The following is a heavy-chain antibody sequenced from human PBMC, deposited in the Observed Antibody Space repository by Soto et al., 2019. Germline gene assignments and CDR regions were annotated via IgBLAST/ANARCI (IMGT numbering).Heavy chain of an antibody. CDR2: IYYSGST. J-gene: IGHJ3*02. CDR1: GGSISSSSYY. V-gene: IGHV4-39*07. CDR3: ASTFYYDSAGTNAFDI. D-gene: IGHD3-22*01. Sequence: SETLSLTCTVSGGSISSSSYYWGWIRQPPGKGLEWIGNIYYSGSTYYNPSLKSRLTISVDTSKNQFSLKLSSVTAADTAVYYCASTFYYDSAGTNAFDIWGQGTLVTGSS.